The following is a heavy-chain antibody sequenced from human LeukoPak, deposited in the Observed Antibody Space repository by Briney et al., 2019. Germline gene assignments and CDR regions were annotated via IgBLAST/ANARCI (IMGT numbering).Heavy chain of an antibody. CDR3: ASQAGEMVYYYCYIDV. CDR2: IYYSGST. Sequence: SETLSLSCTVSGGSISSCSYYWGWIRQPPGKGLEWIGSIYYSGSTYYNPSLKSRFTISVDTSKNQFSLKLSSVTAADTAVYYCASQAGEMVYYYCYIDVWGKGTTVTVSS. CDR1: GGSISSCSYY. V-gene: IGHV4-39*07. D-gene: IGHD3-16*01. J-gene: IGHJ6*03.